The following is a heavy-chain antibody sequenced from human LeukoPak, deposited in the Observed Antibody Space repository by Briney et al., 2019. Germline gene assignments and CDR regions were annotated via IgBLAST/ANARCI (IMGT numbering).Heavy chain of an antibody. CDR1: GYTFTSYD. V-gene: IGHV1-8*01. Sequence: ASVKVSCKASGYTFTSYDISWVRQATGQGLEWMGWMNPNSGNTGYAQKFQGRVTMTRDTSISTAYMELSRLRSDDTAVYYCARDYGDYFSYYMDVWGKGTTVTVSS. CDR2: MNPNSGNT. D-gene: IGHD4-17*01. CDR3: ARDYGDYFSYYMDV. J-gene: IGHJ6*03.